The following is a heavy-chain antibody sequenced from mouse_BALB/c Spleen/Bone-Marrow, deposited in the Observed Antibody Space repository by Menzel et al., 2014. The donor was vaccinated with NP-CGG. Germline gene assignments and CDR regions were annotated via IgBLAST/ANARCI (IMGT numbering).Heavy chain of an antibody. D-gene: IGHD1-2*01. Sequence: EVKLVESGPELVKPGASVKMSCEASGYTFTSYVMHWVKQKPGQGLEWIGYINPYNDGTKYNEKFKGKATLTSDKSSSTAYMELSSLTSEDSAVHYCARGGYYGYYAMDYWGQGTSVTVSS. J-gene: IGHJ4*01. CDR3: ARGGYYGYYAMDY. CDR1: GYTFTSYV. V-gene: IGHV1-14*01. CDR2: INPYNDGT.